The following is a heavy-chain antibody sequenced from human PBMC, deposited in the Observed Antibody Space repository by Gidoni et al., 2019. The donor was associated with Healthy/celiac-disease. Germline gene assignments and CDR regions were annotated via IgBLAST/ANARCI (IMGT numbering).Heavy chain of an antibody. J-gene: IGHJ3*02. V-gene: IGHV3-23*04. D-gene: IGHD3-22*01. CDR2: ISGRGGST. Sequence: EVQLVVSGGGLVQPGRSLRLSCAASGFSFTSYAMTSVGPAPGKGLEWVAAISGRGGSTYYRDSVKGRFTISRENSKITLYLQMNSLRAEDTAVYYCAKVGDYYDSSGYFYVLGGAFDIWGQGTMVTVSS. CDR3: AKVGDYYDSSGYFYVLGGAFDI. CDR1: GFSFTSYA.